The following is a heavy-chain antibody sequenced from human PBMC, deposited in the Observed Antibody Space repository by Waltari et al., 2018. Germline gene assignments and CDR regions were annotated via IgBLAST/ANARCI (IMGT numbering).Heavy chain of an antibody. CDR2: ISSSTTT. CDR1: GFPFRSYH. J-gene: IGHJ3*02. Sequence: EVQLVESGGGMVQPGESLRLSCAASGFPFRSYHMNWVRQAPGKGLEWVSYISSSTTTYYADYVKGRFTISRDNAKNSLYLQMNSLRAEDTALYYCARGRHGYIQDVFDIWGQGTMVSVSS. D-gene: IGHD5-12*01. CDR3: ARGRHGYIQDVFDI. V-gene: IGHV3-48*01.